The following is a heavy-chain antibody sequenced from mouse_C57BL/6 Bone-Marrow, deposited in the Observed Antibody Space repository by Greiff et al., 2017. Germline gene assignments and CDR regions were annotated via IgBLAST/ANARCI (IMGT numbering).Heavy chain of an antibody. J-gene: IGHJ3*01. D-gene: IGHD6-2*01. V-gene: IGHV10-1*01. Sequence: EVKVEESGGGLVQPKGSLQLSCAASGFSFNTYAMNWVRQAPGKGLEWVARIRSKSNNYATYYADSVKDRFTISRDDSESMLYLQMNNLKTEDTAMYYCCSSLLAYWGQGTLVTVSA. CDR1: GFSFNTYA. CDR3: CSSLLAY. CDR2: IRSKSNNYAT.